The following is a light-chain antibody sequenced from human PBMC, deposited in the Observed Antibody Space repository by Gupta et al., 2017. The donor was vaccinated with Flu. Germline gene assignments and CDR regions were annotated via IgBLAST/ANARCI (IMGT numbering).Light chain of an antibody. CDR2: GAS. CDR1: QSVSSN. CDR3: QQYNNWPRT. Sequence: PATLSVSPGERATLSCRASQSVSSNLAWYQQKFGQAPRLLIYGASTRATGIPVRFSGFGSGTEFTLSISSLQSEDFAVYYCQQYNNWPRTLGQGTKVEIK. J-gene: IGKJ1*01. V-gene: IGKV3-15*01.